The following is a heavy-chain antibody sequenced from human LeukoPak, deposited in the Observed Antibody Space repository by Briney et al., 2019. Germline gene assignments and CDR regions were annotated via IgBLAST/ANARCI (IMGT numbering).Heavy chain of an antibody. CDR3: ARHVGYGNNWFDP. D-gene: IGHD5-18*01. J-gene: IGHJ5*02. Sequence: PGGSLRLSCAASGFTFSSYWMYWVRQVPGQGLVWVSRINSDGSSTSYVDSVKGRFTISRDNAKKTLYLQMNSLRADDTAVYYCARHVGYGNNWFDPWGQGTLVTVSS. CDR1: GFTFSSYW. CDR2: INSDGSST. V-gene: IGHV3-74*01.